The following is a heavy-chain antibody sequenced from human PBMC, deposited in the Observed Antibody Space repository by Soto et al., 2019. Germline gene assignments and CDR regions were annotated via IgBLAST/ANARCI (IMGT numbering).Heavy chain of an antibody. CDR2: IRSKANSYAT. CDR3: TTLRADKNGDYYDY. CDR1: GFTFSGSA. J-gene: IGHJ4*02. D-gene: IGHD4-17*01. Sequence: EVQLVESGGGLVQPGGSLKLSCAASGFTFSGSAMHWVRQASGKGLEWVGSIRSKANSYATAYAASVKGRFTISRDDSKNTAYLQMNSLKTEDTAVYYCTTLRADKNGDYYDYWGQGTLVTVSS. V-gene: IGHV3-73*01.